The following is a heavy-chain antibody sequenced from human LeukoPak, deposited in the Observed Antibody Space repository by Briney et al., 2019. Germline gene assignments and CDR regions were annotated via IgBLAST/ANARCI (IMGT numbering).Heavy chain of an antibody. CDR1: GGSISSYY. D-gene: IGHD1-26*01. Sequence: SETLSLTCTVSGGSISSYYWSWIRQPPGKGLEWIGYIYYSGSTIYNPSLKSRVTISVDTSKSQFSLKLSSVTAADTAVYYCARLPSGSYVVDPWGQGTLVTVSS. V-gene: IGHV4-59*08. CDR3: ARLPSGSYVVDP. CDR2: IYYSGST. J-gene: IGHJ5*02.